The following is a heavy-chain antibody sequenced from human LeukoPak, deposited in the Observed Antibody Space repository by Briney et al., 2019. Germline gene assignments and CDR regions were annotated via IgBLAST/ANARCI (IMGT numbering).Heavy chain of an antibody. Sequence: GGSLILSCAASGFTFSSYTMNWVRQAPGKGLEWVSSIGSGSSAIYYADSVKGRFTISRDNAKNSLYLQMNSLRDEDTAVYYCARVKGVFAPFDSWGQGTLVTVSS. J-gene: IGHJ4*02. V-gene: IGHV3-48*02. D-gene: IGHD2-8*01. CDR1: GFTFSSYT. CDR2: IGSGSSAI. CDR3: ARVKGVFAPFDS.